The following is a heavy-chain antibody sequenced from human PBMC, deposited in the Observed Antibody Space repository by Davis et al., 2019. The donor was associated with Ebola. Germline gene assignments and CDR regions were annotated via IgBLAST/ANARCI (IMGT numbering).Heavy chain of an antibody. CDR3: SRGEQQLARGY. CDR2: ISAYNGNT. D-gene: IGHD6-13*01. V-gene: IGHV1-18*04. CDR1: GYTFSSYG. Sequence: ASVKVSCKASGYTFSSYGISWVRQAPGQGLEWMGWISAYNGNTNYAQKLQGRVTMTTETSTSKAYMELRSLRSDDTPVYYWSRGEQQLARGYWGEGTLVIVSS. J-gene: IGHJ4*02.